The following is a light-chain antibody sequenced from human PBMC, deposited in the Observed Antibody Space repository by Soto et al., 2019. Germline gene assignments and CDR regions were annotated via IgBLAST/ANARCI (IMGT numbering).Light chain of an antibody. CDR2: GAS. Sequence: EIVMTQSPATLSVSPGERATLSCRASQSVSSNLAWYQQKPGQAPRLLIYGASTRATGIPARFSGSGSGTEFNLTISSLKSEDFAIYFFQQYNNWPPDRTFGQGTKVEIK. J-gene: IGKJ1*01. CDR3: QQYNNWPPDRT. V-gene: IGKV3-15*01. CDR1: QSVSSN.